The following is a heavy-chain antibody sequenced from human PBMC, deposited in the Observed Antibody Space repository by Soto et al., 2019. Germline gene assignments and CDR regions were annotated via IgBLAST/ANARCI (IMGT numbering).Heavy chain of an antibody. CDR3: TRIFSDALDI. D-gene: IGHD3-9*01. J-gene: IGHJ3*02. CDR2: IRSKGNSYAT. Sequence: GGSLRLSCAASGFTFSSYAIHWVRQASGKGLEWVARIRSKGNSYATAYAESVKGRFTISRDDSKNTAYLQLNSLKTEDTAVYYCTRIFSDALDIWAQGTMVTVSS. CDR1: GFTFSSYA. V-gene: IGHV3-73*01.